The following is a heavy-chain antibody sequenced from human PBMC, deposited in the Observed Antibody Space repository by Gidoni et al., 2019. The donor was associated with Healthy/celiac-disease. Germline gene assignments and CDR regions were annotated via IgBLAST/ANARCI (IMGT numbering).Heavy chain of an antibody. CDR1: GFTFSTHS. CDR2: SSRSSSDI. Sequence: EVQLVASGGGLVQPGWYLRLSCSASGFTFSTHSMNWVRQDPGKGLEWVSSSSRSSSDIYYADSVKGRFTISRDNAKNSLDLQMNSLRAEDTAVYYCARDWWLVPNLLDYDYGMDVWGQGTTVTVSS. D-gene: IGHD6-19*01. CDR3: ARDWWLVPNLLDYDYGMDV. J-gene: IGHJ6*02. V-gene: IGHV3-21*01.